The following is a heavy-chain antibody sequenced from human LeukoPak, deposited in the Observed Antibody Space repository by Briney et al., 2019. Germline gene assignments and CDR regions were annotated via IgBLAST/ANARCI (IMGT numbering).Heavy chain of an antibody. J-gene: IGHJ4*02. V-gene: IGHV3-23*01. CDR3: AKHLTGTKAFDY. D-gene: IGHD1/OR15-1a*01. Sequence: GGSLRLSCAASGFTFSSYAMSWVRQTPGKGLEWVSTISDSGDSTNYADSVKGRFTISRDNSENTLYLQMNSLRAEDTALYYCAKHLTGTKAFDYWGQGTLVTVSS. CDR1: GFTFSSYA. CDR2: ISDSGDST.